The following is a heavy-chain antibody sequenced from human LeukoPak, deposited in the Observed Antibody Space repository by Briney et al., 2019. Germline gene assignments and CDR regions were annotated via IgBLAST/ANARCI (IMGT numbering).Heavy chain of an antibody. Sequence: SETLSLTCFVSGGSISSSSYYWGWIRQPPGAGLEWVGSINYRGITYYNPSLESRVTITVDTSNNQFSLKLNSVTAADTAVYYCARPSPYGTTWAGAFDIWGQGTMVTVSS. J-gene: IGHJ3*02. CDR1: GGSISSSSYY. V-gene: IGHV4-39*01. CDR3: ARPSPYGTTWAGAFDI. D-gene: IGHD1-14*01. CDR2: INYRGIT.